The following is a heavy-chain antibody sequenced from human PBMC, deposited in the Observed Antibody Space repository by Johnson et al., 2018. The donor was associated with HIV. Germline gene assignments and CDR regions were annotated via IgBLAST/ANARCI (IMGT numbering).Heavy chain of an antibody. Sequence: VQLVESGGGVVRPGGSLRLSCAASGFTFSNYGMHWVRQAPGKGLEWVSYISSSGSTIYYADSVKGRFTISRDNAKNSLYLQMNSLRAEDTALYYCAKDGYSYVFDAFDIWGQGTMVTVSS. CDR2: ISSSGSTI. V-gene: IGHV3-48*04. CDR1: GFTFSNYG. J-gene: IGHJ3*02. CDR3: AKDGYSYVFDAFDI. D-gene: IGHD5-18*01.